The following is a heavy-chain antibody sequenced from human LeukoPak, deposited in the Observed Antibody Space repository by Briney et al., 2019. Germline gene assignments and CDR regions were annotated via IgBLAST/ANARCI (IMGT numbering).Heavy chain of an antibody. J-gene: IGHJ4*02. Sequence: GGSLRLSCAASGFTFSSYAMHWVRQAPGKGLEYVSAISSNGGSTYYANSVKGRFTISRDNSKNTLYLQMGSLRAEDMAVYYCARTNRPPYYFDYWGQGTLVTVSS. CDR2: ISSNGGST. D-gene: IGHD1-14*01. V-gene: IGHV3-64*01. CDR1: GFTFSSYA. CDR3: ARTNRPPYYFDY.